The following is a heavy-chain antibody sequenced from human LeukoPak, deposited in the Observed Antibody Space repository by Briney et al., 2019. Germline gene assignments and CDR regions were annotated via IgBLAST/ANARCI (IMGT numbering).Heavy chain of an antibody. CDR2: INPDGGST. D-gene: IGHD2-21*01. CDR1: GYTFTTYY. J-gene: IGHJ5*02. Sequence: ASVKVSCKASGYTFTTYYVHWVRQAPGQGLEWMGFINPDGGSTSYAQKFQGRVTMTRATSISTAYMELSRLRSDDTAVYYCARSIVVVIDWFDTWGQGTLVTVSS. V-gene: IGHV1-46*01. CDR3: ARSIVVVIDWFDT.